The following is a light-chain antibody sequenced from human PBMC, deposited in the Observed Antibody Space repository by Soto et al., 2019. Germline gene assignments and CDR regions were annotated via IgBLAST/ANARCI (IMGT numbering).Light chain of an antibody. J-gene: IGKJ1*01. CDR2: GAS. CDR1: QSVSSN. Sequence: EIGMTQSAATLSVSPGERATLSCRASQSVSSNLAWYQQKPGQAPRLLIYGASTRATGIPARFSGSGSGTVFTLTINILEPDDFAVYYCHQYGNSPQTFGQGTKVDIK. CDR3: HQYGNSPQT. V-gene: IGKV3-15*01.